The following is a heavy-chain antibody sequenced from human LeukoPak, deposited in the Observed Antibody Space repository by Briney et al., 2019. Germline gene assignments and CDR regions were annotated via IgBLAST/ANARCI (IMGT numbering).Heavy chain of an antibody. V-gene: IGHV3-48*01. CDR1: GFTFSSYS. CDR2: ISSSTI. Sequence: GGSLRLSCAASGFTFSSYSMNWVRQAPGKGLEWVSYISSSTIYYADSVKGRFTISRDNAKNSLYLQMNSLRAEDTAVYYCARDLGYDFWSGYSYWGQGTLVTVSS. CDR3: ARDLGYDFWSGYSY. J-gene: IGHJ4*02. D-gene: IGHD3-3*01.